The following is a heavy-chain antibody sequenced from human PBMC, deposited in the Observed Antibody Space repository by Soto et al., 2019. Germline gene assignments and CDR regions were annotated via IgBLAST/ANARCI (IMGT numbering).Heavy chain of an antibody. CDR1: GGSISSGGYS. V-gene: IGHV4-30-2*01. J-gene: IGHJ4*02. Sequence: QLQLQESGSGLVKPSQTLSLTCAVSGGSISSGGYSWSWIRQPPGKGLEWIGYIYHSGSTYYHPYLKSRDTITVDRSNNQFSLKLSSVTAADTAVYYCARAHIVRGFIVIFDYRGQGTLVTVSS. CDR3: ARAHIVRGFIVIFDY. CDR2: IYHSGST. D-gene: IGHD3-10*01.